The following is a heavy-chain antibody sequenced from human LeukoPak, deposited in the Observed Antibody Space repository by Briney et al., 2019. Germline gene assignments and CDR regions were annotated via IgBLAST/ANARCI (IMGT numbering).Heavy chain of an antibody. CDR1: GFTFSSYE. CDR2: ISSSGSTI. CDR3: ARDVSFRFFDH. V-gene: IGHV3-48*03. J-gene: IGHJ4*02. D-gene: IGHD2/OR15-2a*01. Sequence: GGSLRLSCAASGFTFSSYEMNWVRQAPGKGLEWVSYISSSGSTIYYADSVKGRFTISRDNANNSLYLQMNSLRAEDTAVYYCARDVSFRFFDHWGQATLVTVSS.